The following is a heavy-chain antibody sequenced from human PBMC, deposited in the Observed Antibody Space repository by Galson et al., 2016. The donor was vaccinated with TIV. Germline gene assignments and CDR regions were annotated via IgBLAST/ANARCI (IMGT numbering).Heavy chain of an antibody. V-gene: IGHV1-18*01. CDR1: GYTLSSYS. J-gene: IGHJ6*04. D-gene: IGHD3-3*01. CDR2: ISGYNGNK. Sequence: ASGYTLSSYSISWVRQAPGQGLEWMGWISGYNGNKNYAQKFQDRVTMTTDTSTNTAYMELRSLRSDDTAVYYCARVPTKPFDFWSGFDNSFCMDVWGKGTTVTVHS. CDR3: ARVPTKPFDFWSGFDNSFCMDV.